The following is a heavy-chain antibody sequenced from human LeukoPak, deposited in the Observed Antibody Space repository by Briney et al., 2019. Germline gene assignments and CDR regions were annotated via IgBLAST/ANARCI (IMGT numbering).Heavy chain of an antibody. J-gene: IGHJ4*02. V-gene: IGHV3-53*01. D-gene: IGHD4-17*01. CDR3: ARDDYGDYGFDY. CDR2: IYSGGST. CDR1: GFTVSSNY. Sequence: GGSLRLSCAASGFTVSSNYMSWVRQAPGKGLEWVSVIYSGGSTYYADSVKGRFTISRDNSKNTLYLQMNSLRAEDTAVYYCARDDYGDYGFDYWGQGTLVTVSS.